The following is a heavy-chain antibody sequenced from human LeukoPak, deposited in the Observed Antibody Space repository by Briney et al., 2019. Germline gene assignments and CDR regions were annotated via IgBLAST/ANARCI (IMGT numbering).Heavy chain of an antibody. CDR1: GFILSDYY. Sequence: PGGSLRLSCAASGFILSDYYMSWIRQAPGKGLEWVSVITGSGGNTYYADSVKGRFTISKDNSKNTVYLQMSSLRVDDTAVYYCAKAASSSWPSYYYGMDVWGQGTTVTVSS. CDR3: AKAASSSWPSYYYGMDV. J-gene: IGHJ6*02. CDR2: ITGSGGNT. D-gene: IGHD6-13*01. V-gene: IGHV3-23*01.